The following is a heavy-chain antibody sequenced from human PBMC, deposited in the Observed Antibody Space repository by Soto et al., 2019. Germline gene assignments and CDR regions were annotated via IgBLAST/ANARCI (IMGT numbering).Heavy chain of an antibody. J-gene: IGHJ4*02. CDR1: GFTFSNAW. CDR2: IKSKTDGGTT. D-gene: IGHD5-18*01. Sequence: PGGSLRLSCAASGFTFSNAWMSWVRQAPGKGLEWVGRIKSKTDGGTTDYAAPVKGRFTISRDDSKNTLYLQMNSLKTEDTAVYYCTTGGTAMVIRPYRAYWGQGTLVTVSS. V-gene: IGHV3-15*01. CDR3: TTGGTAMVIRPYRAY.